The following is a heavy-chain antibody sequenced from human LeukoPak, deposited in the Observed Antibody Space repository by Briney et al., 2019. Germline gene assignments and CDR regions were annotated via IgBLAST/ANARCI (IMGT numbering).Heavy chain of an antibody. Sequence: GGSLRLSCAASGFTFSSYGMHWVRQAPGKGLEWVAVISYDGSNKYYADSVKGRFTISRDNSKNTLYLQMNSLRAGDTAVYYCAKDGCSSTSCPGRDYYYGMDVWGKGTTVTVSS. CDR2: ISYDGSNK. CDR3: AKDGCSSTSCPGRDYYYGMDV. J-gene: IGHJ6*04. D-gene: IGHD2-2*01. CDR1: GFTFSSYG. V-gene: IGHV3-30*18.